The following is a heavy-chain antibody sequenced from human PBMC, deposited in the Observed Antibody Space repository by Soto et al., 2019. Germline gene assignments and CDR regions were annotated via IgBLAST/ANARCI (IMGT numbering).Heavy chain of an antibody. CDR3: ARHRDCSSKRCYTKDY. J-gene: IGHJ4*02. V-gene: IGHV5-51*01. D-gene: IGHD2-2*02. CDR2: IYPGDSDT. Sequence: ESLKISCKASGYSFSNYWIGWVRQMPGKGLEWMGIIYPGDSDTKYSPSFQGQVTFSADKSISTAYLQWSSLKASDTAIYYCARHRDCSSKRCYTKDYWGQGNPVTVSS. CDR1: GYSFSNYW.